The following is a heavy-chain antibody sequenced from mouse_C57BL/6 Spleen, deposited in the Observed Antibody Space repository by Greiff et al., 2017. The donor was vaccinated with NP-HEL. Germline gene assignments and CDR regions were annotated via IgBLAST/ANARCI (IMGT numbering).Heavy chain of an antibody. CDR1: GFTFSDYG. J-gene: IGHJ4*01. Sequence: EVHLVESGGGLVKPGGSLKLSCAASGFTFSDYGMHWVRQAPEKGLEWVAYISSGSSTIYYADTVKGRFTISRDNAKNTLFLQMTSLRSEDTAMYYCAGGDGNYYAMDYWGQGTAVTVSS. CDR2: ISSGSSTI. V-gene: IGHV5-17*01. D-gene: IGHD2-1*01. CDR3: AGGDGNYYAMDY.